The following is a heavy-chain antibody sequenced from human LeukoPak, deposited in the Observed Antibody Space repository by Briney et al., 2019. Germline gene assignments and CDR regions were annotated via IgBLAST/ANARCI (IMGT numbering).Heavy chain of an antibody. D-gene: IGHD6-19*01. CDR2: IKQDGSEK. CDR1: GFTFSTYW. CDR3: VRGGWAVDY. Sequence: GGSLRLSCTATGFTFSTYWMSWVRQAPGKGLEWVANIKQDGSEKNYVDSVKGRFTISRDNAKNSLYLQMSSLRVDDTAVYYCVRGGWAVDYWGQGTLVPVSS. V-gene: IGHV3-7*01. J-gene: IGHJ4*02.